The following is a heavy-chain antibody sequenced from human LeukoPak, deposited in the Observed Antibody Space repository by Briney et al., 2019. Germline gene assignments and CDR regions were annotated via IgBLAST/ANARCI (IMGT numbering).Heavy chain of an antibody. CDR2: INAGNGNT. V-gene: IGHV1-3*03. J-gene: IGHJ5*02. Sequence: ASVKVSCKASGYTFTSYAMHWVRQAPGQRLEWMGWINAGNGNTKYSQEFQGRVTITRDTSASTAYMELSSLRSEDMAVYYCARGAKFRSDGSGTYYTSLPFDPWGQGTLVTVSS. CDR3: ARGAKFRSDGSGTYYTSLPFDP. CDR1: GYTFTSYA. D-gene: IGHD3-10*01.